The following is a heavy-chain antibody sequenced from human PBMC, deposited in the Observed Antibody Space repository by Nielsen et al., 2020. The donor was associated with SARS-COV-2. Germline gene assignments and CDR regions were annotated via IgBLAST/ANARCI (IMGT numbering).Heavy chain of an antibody. CDR2: ISWNSGSI. Sequence: SLRLSCAASGFTFDDYAMHWVRQAPGKGLEWVSGISWNSGSIGYADSVKGRFTISRDNSKNTLYLQMNSLRAEDTAVYYCARDPYYGGNSLDYWGQGTLVTVSS. V-gene: IGHV3-9*01. D-gene: IGHD4-23*01. J-gene: IGHJ4*02. CDR1: GFTFDDYA. CDR3: ARDPYYGGNSLDY.